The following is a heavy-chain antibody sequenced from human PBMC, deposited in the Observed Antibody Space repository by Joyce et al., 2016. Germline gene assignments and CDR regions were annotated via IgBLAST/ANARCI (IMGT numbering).Heavy chain of an antibody. J-gene: IGHJ5*02. Sequence: EVQVLESGGGLVQPGGSLRLSCAASGFTFGSYAMSWVRQAPGKGREGVSSIRGSGSSTYYADSVKGRFTVSRDNSKHTLYLQMNSLRAEDTAVYYCAKDVGISYCSNTRCYGWFDPWGQGTLVTVSS. CDR3: AKDVGISYCSNTRCYGWFDP. CDR2: IRGSGSST. V-gene: IGHV3-23*01. D-gene: IGHD2-2*01. CDR1: GFTFGSYA.